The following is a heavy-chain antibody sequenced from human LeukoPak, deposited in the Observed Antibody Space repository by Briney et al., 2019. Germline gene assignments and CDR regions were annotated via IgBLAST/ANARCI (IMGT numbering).Heavy chain of an antibody. D-gene: IGHD1-26*01. J-gene: IGHJ4*02. CDR1: GFTFSSYA. CDR2: ISGSGGST. V-gene: IGHV3-23*01. CDR3: AKPPPGSGSYPSTFDY. Sequence: GGSLRLSCAASGFTFSSYAMSWVRQAPGKGLEWVSAISGSGGSTYYADSVKGRFTISRDNSKNTLYLQMNSLRAEDTAVYYCAKPPPGSGSYPSTFDYWGQGTLVTVSS.